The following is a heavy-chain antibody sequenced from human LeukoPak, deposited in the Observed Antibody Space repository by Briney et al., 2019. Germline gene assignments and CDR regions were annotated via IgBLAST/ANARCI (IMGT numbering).Heavy chain of an antibody. D-gene: IGHD6-19*01. CDR1: GFTFSSNG. Sequence: GGSLRLSCAASGFTFSSNGMNWVRQAPGKGLEWDSYISSSSSPIYYADSVEGRFTISRDNAKNSLYLQMSSLRDEDTAVYYCARRIAVAAFDYWGQGTLVTVSS. J-gene: IGHJ4*02. V-gene: IGHV3-48*02. CDR3: ARRIAVAAFDY. CDR2: ISSSSSPI.